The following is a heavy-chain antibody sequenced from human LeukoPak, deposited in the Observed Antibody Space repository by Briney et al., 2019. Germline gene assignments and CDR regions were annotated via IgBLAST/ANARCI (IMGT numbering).Heavy chain of an antibody. V-gene: IGHV3-30*02. CDR3: AKGRVVDLSLRYQEGFGY. Sequence: GGSLRLSCVASGFAFGTYGIHWVRQAPGKGLEWIGFIHFDGSNSFYANSVKGRFSISRDNSRNILYLQMNSLTAEDTAFYYCAKGRVVDLSLRYQEGFGYWGQGTQVTVSS. D-gene: IGHD3-16*02. CDR1: GFAFGTYG. CDR2: IHFDGSNS. J-gene: IGHJ4*02.